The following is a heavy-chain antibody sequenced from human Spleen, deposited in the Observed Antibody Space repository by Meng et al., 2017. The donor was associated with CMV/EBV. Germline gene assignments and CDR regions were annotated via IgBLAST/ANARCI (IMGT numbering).Heavy chain of an antibody. CDR2: IYYSGST. V-gene: IGHV4-59*12. Sequence: GSLRLSCTVSGGSISSYYWSWIRQPPGKGLEWIGYIYYSGSTNYNPSLKSRVTISVDTSKNQFSLKLSSVTAADTAVYYCARERPDCSSTSCHPMENWFDPWGQGTLVTVSS. D-gene: IGHD2-2*01. CDR1: GGSISSYY. J-gene: IGHJ5*02. CDR3: ARERPDCSSTSCHPMENWFDP.